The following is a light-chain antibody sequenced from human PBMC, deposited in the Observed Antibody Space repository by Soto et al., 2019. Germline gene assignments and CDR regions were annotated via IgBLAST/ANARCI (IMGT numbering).Light chain of an antibody. CDR3: QTWGTGSEVV. CDR1: SGHSSYA. CDR2: LNSDGSH. Sequence: QSVLTQSPSASASLGASVKLTCTLSSGHSSYAIAWHQQQPEKGPRYLMKLNSDGSHSKGDGIPDRFSGSSSGAERYLTISSLQSEDDADYYCQTWGTGSEVVFGGGTKLTVL. V-gene: IGLV4-69*01. J-gene: IGLJ2*01.